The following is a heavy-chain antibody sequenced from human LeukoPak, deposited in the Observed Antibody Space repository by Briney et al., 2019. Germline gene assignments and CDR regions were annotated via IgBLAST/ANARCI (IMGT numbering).Heavy chain of an antibody. CDR2: IIPILGIA. J-gene: IGHJ5*02. CDR3: AREPTAKVLFDP. CDR1: GGTFSSYA. D-gene: IGHD5-18*01. V-gene: IGHV1-69*04. Sequence: SVKVSCKASGGTFSSYAISWVRQAPGRGLEWMGRIIPILGIANYAQKFQGRVTITADKSTSTAYMELSSLRSEDTAVYYCAREPTAKVLFDPWGQGTLVTASS.